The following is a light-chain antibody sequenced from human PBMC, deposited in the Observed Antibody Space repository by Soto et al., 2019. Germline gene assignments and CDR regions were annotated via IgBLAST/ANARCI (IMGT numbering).Light chain of an antibody. CDR2: TNN. Sequence: QAVLTQPRSACGTPGQGIVISCSGSTSNIESHSVNWFQQVPGTAPKLLIITNNQRPSGVPARFSGSKSGASASLAISGLQSEDEATYYCATWDDSRKGVFGTGTKVTXL. J-gene: IGLJ1*01. CDR1: TSNIESHS. V-gene: IGLV1-44*01. CDR3: ATWDDSRKGV.